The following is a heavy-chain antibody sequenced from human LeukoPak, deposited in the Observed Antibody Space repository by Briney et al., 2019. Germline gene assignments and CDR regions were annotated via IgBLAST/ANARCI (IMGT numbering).Heavy chain of an antibody. D-gene: IGHD4-17*01. V-gene: IGHV3-30*04. J-gene: IGHJ4*02. CDR3: AADYGDYEPIDY. CDR1: GVTLSNYA. CDR2: ISFDGINK. Sequence: PGGSLRLSCTASGVTLSNYAMHWVRRPPGRGLEWVAVISFDGINKYYGDSVEGRFSVSRDNSKNTLYLQMNSLRPDDTAMYYCAADYGDYEPIDYWGQGTLVTVSS.